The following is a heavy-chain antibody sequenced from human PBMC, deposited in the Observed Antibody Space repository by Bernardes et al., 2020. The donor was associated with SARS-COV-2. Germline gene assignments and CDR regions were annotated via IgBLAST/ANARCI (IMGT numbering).Heavy chain of an antibody. CDR3: ARHFRIAARPLQIGD. Sequence: GESLKISCKGSGYSFSSYWIGWVRQMPGKGLEWMGIIYPGDSDTRYSPSFQGQVTISADKSISTAYLQWSSLKASDTAMYYCARHFRIAARPLQIGDWGQGTLVTVSS. D-gene: IGHD6-6*01. CDR1: GYSFSSYW. J-gene: IGHJ4*02. V-gene: IGHV5-51*01. CDR2: IYPGDSDT.